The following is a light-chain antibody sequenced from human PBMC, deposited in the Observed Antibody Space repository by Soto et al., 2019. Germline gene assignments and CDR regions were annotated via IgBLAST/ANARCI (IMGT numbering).Light chain of an antibody. CDR1: QDISSW. J-gene: IGKJ1*01. CDR2: EAS. Sequence: DIQMTQSPSFVSASVGDRVTVTCRASQDISSWLAWYQQKPGGAPKLLIYEASTLQSGVPSRFSGSGSGADFTLTISSLQPEDVAIYYCQKYNDAPRTFGQGTRVEMK. CDR3: QKYNDAPRT. V-gene: IGKV1-27*01.